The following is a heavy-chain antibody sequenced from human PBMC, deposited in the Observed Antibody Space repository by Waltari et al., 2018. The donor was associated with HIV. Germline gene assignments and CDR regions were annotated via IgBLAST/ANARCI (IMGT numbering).Heavy chain of an antibody. D-gene: IGHD1-1*01. V-gene: IGHV4-34*01. CDR1: GGSFSDYS. CDR2: INHSGST. J-gene: IGHJ6*02. CDR3: ARRRMESYGMDV. Sequence: QVQLQQWGAGLLKPSETLSLTCAVYGGSFSDYSWIWIRQPPGKGLEWIGEINHSGSTNYNPSLKSRVTMSLDTSKNQFSLKLSSVTAADTAVYYCARRRMESYGMDVWGQGTTVTVSS.